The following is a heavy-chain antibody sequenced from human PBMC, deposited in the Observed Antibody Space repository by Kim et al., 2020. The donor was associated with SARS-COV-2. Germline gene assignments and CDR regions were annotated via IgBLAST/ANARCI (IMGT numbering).Heavy chain of an antibody. V-gene: IGHV1-3*01. J-gene: IGHJ5*02. CDR3: ARYYYDSSPRGFDP. Sequence: SQKFQGRVTITRDTSASTAYMELSSLRSEDTAVYYCARYYYDSSPRGFDPWGQGTLVTVSS. D-gene: IGHD3-22*01.